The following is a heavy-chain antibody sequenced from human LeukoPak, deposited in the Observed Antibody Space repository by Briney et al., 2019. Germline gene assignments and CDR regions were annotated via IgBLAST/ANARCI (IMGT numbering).Heavy chain of an antibody. CDR3: AKDGGGYYPSYYYYMDV. CDR2: ISSSSYI. J-gene: IGHJ6*03. D-gene: IGHD3-22*01. Sequence: GGSLRLSCAASGFTFSSYSMNWVRQAPGKGLEWVSSISSSSYIYYADSVKGRFTISRDNAKNSLYLQMNSLRAEDTAVYYCAKDGGGYYPSYYYYMDVWGKGTTVTISS. V-gene: IGHV3-21*01. CDR1: GFTFSSYS.